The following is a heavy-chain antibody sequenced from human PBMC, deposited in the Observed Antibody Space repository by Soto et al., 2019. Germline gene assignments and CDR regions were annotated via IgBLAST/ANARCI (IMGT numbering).Heavy chain of an antibody. CDR1: GGSISSYY. CDR3: ARSYSNYVGDV. D-gene: IGHD4-4*01. Sequence: PSETLSLTCTFSGGSISSYYWSWIRQPPGKGLEWIGYIYYSGSTNYNPSLKSRVTISVDTSKNQFSLKLSSVTAADTAVYYCARSYSNYVGDVWGKGTTVTVSS. CDR2: IYYSGST. J-gene: IGHJ6*04. V-gene: IGHV4-59*08.